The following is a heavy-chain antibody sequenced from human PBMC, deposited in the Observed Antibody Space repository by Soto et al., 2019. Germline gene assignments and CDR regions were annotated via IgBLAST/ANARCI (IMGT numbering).Heavy chain of an antibody. J-gene: IGHJ4*02. Sequence: NPSETLSLTCAVYGGSFSGYYWSWIRQPPGKGLEWIGEINHSGSTNYNPSLKSRVTISVDTSKNQFSLKLSSVTAADTAVYYCARRRADFWSGYYTVGDFDYWGQGTLVTVSS. V-gene: IGHV4-34*01. CDR1: GGSFSGYY. CDR3: ARRRADFWSGYYTVGDFDY. CDR2: INHSGST. D-gene: IGHD3-3*01.